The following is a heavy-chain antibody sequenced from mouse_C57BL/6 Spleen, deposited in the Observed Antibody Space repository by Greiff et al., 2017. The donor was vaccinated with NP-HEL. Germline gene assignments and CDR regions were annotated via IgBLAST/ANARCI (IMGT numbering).Heavy chain of an antibody. Sequence: VKLVESGPGLVAPSQSLSITCTVSGFSLTSYGVSWVRLPPGKGLEWLGVIWGDGSTNYHSALISRLSISKDNPKCQVFLKLNSLQTDDTAAYYCADYYGRVFAYWGQGTLVTVSA. CDR1: GFSLTSYG. D-gene: IGHD2-1*01. V-gene: IGHV2-3*01. J-gene: IGHJ3*01. CDR3: ADYYGRVFAY. CDR2: IWGDGST.